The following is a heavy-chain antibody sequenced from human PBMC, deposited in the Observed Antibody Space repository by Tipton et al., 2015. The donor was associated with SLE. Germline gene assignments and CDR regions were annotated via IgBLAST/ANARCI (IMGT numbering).Heavy chain of an antibody. CDR2: INHSGST. CDR1: GGSFSGYY. CDR3: ARDCRGYYYGMDV. V-gene: IGHV4-34*01. J-gene: IGHJ6*02. Sequence: TLSLTCAVYGGSFSGYYWSWIRQPPGKGLERIGEINHSGSTNYNPSLKSRVTISVDTSKNQFSLKLSSVTAADTAVYYCARDCRGYYYGMDVWGQGTTVTVSS. D-gene: IGHD3-10*01.